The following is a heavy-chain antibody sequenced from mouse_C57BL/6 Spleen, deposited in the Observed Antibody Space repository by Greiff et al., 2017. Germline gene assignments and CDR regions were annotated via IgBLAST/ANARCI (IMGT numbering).Heavy chain of an antibody. CDR3: ARTLGPAWFAY. J-gene: IGHJ3*01. CDR2: IYTSDSST. V-gene: IGHV1-85*01. D-gene: IGHD4-1*01. Sequence: VQLQQSGPELVKPGASVKLSCKASGYTFTSYDINWVQQRPGQGLEWLGGIYTSDSSTQYNEKFKGKATLTVDTAVSTAYMGLHGLTSDDSAVDFCARTLGPAWFAYWGQGTLVTVSA. CDR1: GYTFTSYD.